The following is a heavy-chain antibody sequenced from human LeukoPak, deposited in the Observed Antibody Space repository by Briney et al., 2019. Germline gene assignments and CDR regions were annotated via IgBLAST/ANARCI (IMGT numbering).Heavy chain of an antibody. V-gene: IGHV3-13*01. Sequence: PGGSLSLSCAASGFTFSSYDMHWVRHATGKGLEWVSAIGTAGDTYYPGSVKGRFTISRENAKNSLYLQMNSLRAGDTAVYYCARGRSHCSGGSCLPLYYFDYWGQGTLVTVSS. CDR2: IGTAGDT. CDR1: GFTFSSYD. D-gene: IGHD2-15*01. J-gene: IGHJ4*02. CDR3: ARGRSHCSGGSCLPLYYFDY.